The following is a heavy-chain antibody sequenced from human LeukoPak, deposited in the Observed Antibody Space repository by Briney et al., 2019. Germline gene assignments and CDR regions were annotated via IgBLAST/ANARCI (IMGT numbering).Heavy chain of an antibody. CDR1: GFTFTTYA. CDR2: IKAGGGDP. J-gene: IGHJ4*02. CDR3: AQGGHDFNPFYC. V-gene: IGHV3-23*01. D-gene: IGHD2-21*02. Sequence: GGSLRLSCAASGFTFTTYAMGWVRQAPGEGLEWVSSIKAGGGDPFYADSVRGRFTISRDKSKNTLYLQLNSLRVEDTAVYFCAQGGHDFNPFYCWGQGTLVTVSS.